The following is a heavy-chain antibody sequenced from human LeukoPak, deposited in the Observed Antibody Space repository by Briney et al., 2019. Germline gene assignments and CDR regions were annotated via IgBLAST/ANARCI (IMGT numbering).Heavy chain of an antibody. CDR3: VKDEYYDILTGYYKGLFLDY. CDR2: ISSNGGST. D-gene: IGHD3-9*01. J-gene: IGHJ4*02. Sequence: GGSLRLSCSASGFTFSSYAMHWVRQAPGKGLEYVSAISSNGGSTYYADSVKGRFTISRDNSNNTLYLQMSCLRAEDTAVYYCVKDEYYDILTGYYKGLFLDYWGQGTLVTVSS. V-gene: IGHV3-64D*09. CDR1: GFTFSSYA.